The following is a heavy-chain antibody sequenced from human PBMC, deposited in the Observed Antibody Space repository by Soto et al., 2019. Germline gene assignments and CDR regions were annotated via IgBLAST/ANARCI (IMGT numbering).Heavy chain of an antibody. CDR1: GGSIGSYS. Sequence: SETLSVTRTVSGGSIGSYSGSWIRQPQGKGLEWIGYIYYSGSTNYNPSLKSRVTISVDTSKNQFSLKLSSVTAADTAVYYCAKAGGVRVLDAFAIWGLGTMVTVSS. D-gene: IGHD2-8*01. J-gene: IGHJ3*02. V-gene: IGHV4-59*08. CDR2: IYYSGST. CDR3: AKAGGVRVLDAFAI.